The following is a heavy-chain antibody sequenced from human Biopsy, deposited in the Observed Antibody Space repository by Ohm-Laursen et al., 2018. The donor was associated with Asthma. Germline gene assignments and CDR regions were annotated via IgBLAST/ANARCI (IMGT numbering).Heavy chain of an antibody. CDR1: GGTFNTYV. V-gene: IGHV1-69*13. CDR2: INSVFGTT. J-gene: IGHJ4*02. D-gene: IGHD2-2*01. CDR3: ARKAGSCISRTCYSLDF. Sequence: SVKVSCNSLGGTFNTYVIGWVRQAPGQGLEWMGGINSVFGTTTYPQKFQDRVMITADDSTSTVYMELSSLRSEDTAVYYCARKAGSCISRTCYSLDFWGQGTLVTVSS.